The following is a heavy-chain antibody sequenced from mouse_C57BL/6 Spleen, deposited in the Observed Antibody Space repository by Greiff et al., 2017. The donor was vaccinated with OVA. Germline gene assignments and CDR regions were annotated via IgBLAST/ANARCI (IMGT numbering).Heavy chain of an antibody. CDR1: GYTFTSYG. D-gene: IGHD1-1*01. V-gene: IGHV1-81*01. CDR3: ARSLITTVYAMDY. Sequence: VQLQQSGAELARPGASVKLSCKASGYTFTSYGISWVKQRTGQCLEWIGEIYPRSGNTYYNEKFKGKATLTADKSSSTAYMELRSLTSEDSAVYFCARSLITTVYAMDYWGQGTSVTVSS. CDR2: IYPRSGNT. J-gene: IGHJ4*01.